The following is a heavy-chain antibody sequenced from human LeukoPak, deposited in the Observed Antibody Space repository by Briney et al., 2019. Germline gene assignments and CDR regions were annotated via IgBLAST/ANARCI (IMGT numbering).Heavy chain of an antibody. V-gene: IGHV4-4*07. CDR1: GGSISSYY. CDR2: IYTSGST. D-gene: IGHD6-13*01. J-gene: IGHJ1*01. CDR3: AREGSSWGLEYFQH. Sequence: PSETLSLTCTVSGGSISSYYWSWIRQPAGKGLEWIGRIYTSGSTNYNPSLKSRVTMSVDTSKNQFSLKLSSVTAADAAVYYRAREGSSWGLEYFQHWGQGTLVTVSS.